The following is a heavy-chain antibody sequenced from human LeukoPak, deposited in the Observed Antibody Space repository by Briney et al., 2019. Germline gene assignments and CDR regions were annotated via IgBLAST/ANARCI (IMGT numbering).Heavy chain of an antibody. CDR3: ARVPKDIVVVPAAQPLITGTTDDYYYYMDV. D-gene: IGHD2-2*01. J-gene: IGHJ6*03. CDR2: IIPIFGTA. Sequence: SVKVSCKASGGTFSSYAISWVRQAPGQGLEWMGGIIPIFGTANYAQKFQGRVTITTDESTSTAYMELSSLRSEDTAVYYCARVPKDIVVVPAAQPLITGTTDDYYYYMDVWGKGTTVTVSS. CDR1: GGTFSSYA. V-gene: IGHV1-69*05.